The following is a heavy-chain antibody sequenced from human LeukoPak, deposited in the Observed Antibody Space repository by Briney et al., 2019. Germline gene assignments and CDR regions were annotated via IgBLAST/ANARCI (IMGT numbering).Heavy chain of an antibody. CDR1: GFTFDDYG. J-gene: IGHJ5*02. CDR2: TNQDGSEK. V-gene: IGHV3-7*01. Sequence: GGSLRLSCAASGFTFDDYGMSWVRQAAGKGLEWVANTNQDGSEKYYVDSVKGRFTISRDNAKNSLFLQMNSLRVEDTAVYYCTRDEAWGQGTLVTVSS. CDR3: TRDEA.